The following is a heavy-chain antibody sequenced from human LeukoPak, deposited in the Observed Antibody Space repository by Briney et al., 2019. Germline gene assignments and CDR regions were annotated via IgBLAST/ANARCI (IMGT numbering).Heavy chain of an antibody. D-gene: IGHD5-18*01. CDR1: RFTFADYA. CDR2: ISWNSGNI. V-gene: IGHV3-9*01. Sequence: GRSLRLSCAASRFTFADYAMHWVRQTPGKGLEWVSGISWNSGNIGYADSVKGRFTISRDNAKNSLYLQMNSLRAEDTALYYCAKGRGYNYGYIFGYFDYWGQGTLVTDSS. J-gene: IGHJ4*02. CDR3: AKGRGYNYGYIFGYFDY.